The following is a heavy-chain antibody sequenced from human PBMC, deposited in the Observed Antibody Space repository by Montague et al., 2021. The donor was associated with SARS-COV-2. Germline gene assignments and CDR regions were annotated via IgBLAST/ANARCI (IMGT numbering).Heavy chain of an antibody. CDR2: IYHSGST. J-gene: IGHJ6*02. CDR1: GSSISSSNW. CDR3: ARWDSSGWFGRSYYGMDV. V-gene: IGHV4-4*02. Sequence: SETLSLTCAVSGSSISSSNWWSWVRQPPGKGLEWIGEIYHSGSTNYNPSLRSRVTISVDKSKNQFSLKLSSVTAADTAVYYCARWDSSGWFGRSYYGMDVWGQGTTVTVSS. D-gene: IGHD6-19*01.